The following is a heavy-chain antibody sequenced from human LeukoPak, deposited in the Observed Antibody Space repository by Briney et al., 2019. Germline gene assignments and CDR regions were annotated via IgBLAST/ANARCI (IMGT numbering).Heavy chain of an antibody. D-gene: IGHD3-10*01. CDR2: ISSNGGST. V-gene: IGHV3-64*01. CDR1: GFTFSSYA. CDR3: ARARAYGSGRKGYYFDY. Sequence: GGSLRLSCAASGFTFSSYAMHWVRQAPGKGLEYVSAISSNGGSTYYANSVKGRFTISRDNSKNTLYLQMGSLRAEDMAVYYCARARAYGSGRKGYYFDYWGQGTLVTVSS. J-gene: IGHJ4*02.